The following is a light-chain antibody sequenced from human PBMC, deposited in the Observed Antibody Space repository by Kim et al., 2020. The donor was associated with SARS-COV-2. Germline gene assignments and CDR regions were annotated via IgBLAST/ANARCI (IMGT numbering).Light chain of an antibody. CDR3: QSYDSSLSHVV. J-gene: IGLJ7*01. CDR1: SSNIGADYD. Sequence: RITISCTGSSSNIGADYDVHWYQHLPGTAPKLLIFRNTNRPSGVPARFSASKSGTSASLAITGLQAEDEADYSCQSYDSSLSHVVFGGGTQLTVL. V-gene: IGLV1-40*01. CDR2: RNT.